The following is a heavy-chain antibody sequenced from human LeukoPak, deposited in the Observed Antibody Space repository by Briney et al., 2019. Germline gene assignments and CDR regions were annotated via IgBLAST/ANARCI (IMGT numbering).Heavy chain of an antibody. D-gene: IGHD5-12*01. J-gene: IGHJ4*02. V-gene: IGHV3-23*01. CDR1: GFTFSSFA. CDR3: AKGYSGAWYDFDS. CDR2: IHYSPGYT. Sequence: GGCLRLSCAASGFTFSSFAMSWVRQAPGKGLEWVSHIHYSPGYTYYADSVRGRFTISRDNSKNTLFLEMNSLRAEDTAIYYCAKGYSGAWYDFDSWGQGTLVTVSS.